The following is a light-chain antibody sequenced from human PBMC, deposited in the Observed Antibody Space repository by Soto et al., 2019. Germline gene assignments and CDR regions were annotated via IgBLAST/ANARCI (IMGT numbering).Light chain of an antibody. CDR3: QQYATDPRT. J-gene: IGKJ1*01. CDR1: QSVLHSSNNKNS. CDR2: WAS. Sequence: DIVMTQSPDSLAVSLGERATINCKSNQSVLHSSNNKNSLVWYQHKPGQPPKVLIYWASTRESGVPDRFSGSGSGTDFTLTISSLQAEDVAVYYCQQYATDPRTFGQGTKVEIK. V-gene: IGKV4-1*01.